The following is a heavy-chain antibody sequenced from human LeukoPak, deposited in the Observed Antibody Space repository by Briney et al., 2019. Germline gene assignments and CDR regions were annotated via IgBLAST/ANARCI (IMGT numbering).Heavy chain of an antibody. V-gene: IGHV3-30-3*01. CDR3: ARSGIAVAGNCFDP. Sequence: GGSLRLSWAASGFTFSNYAMHWVRQAPGKGLEWVAVISYDGSNKYYVDSEKGRFTISRDNSKNALYLQMNRRRAEDTAVYYCARSGIAVAGNCFDPWGQGTLVTVSS. CDR2: ISYDGSNK. CDR1: GFTFSNYA. J-gene: IGHJ5*02. D-gene: IGHD6-19*01.